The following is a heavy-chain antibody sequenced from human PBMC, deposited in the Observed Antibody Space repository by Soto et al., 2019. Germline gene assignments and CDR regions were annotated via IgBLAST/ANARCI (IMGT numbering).Heavy chain of an antibody. CDR3: ARREAYYDFWSGPNLDAFDI. CDR1: GYSFTSYW. Sequence: GESLKISCKGSGYSFTSYWISWVRQMPGKGLEWMGRIDPSDSYTNYSPSFQGHVTISADKSISTAYLQWSSLKASDTAMYYCARREAYYDFWSGPNLDAFDIWGQGTMVTVSS. V-gene: IGHV5-10-1*01. J-gene: IGHJ3*02. D-gene: IGHD3-3*01. CDR2: IDPSDSYT.